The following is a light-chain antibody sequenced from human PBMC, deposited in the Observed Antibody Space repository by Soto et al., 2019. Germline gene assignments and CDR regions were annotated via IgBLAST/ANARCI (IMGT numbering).Light chain of an antibody. J-gene: IGKJ2*01. CDR2: GAS. Sequence: IVLTQSPGTLSLSPGERATLSCRASHSVSSSYLAWYQQKPGQAPRLLIYGASSRATGIPDRFSGSGSGTDFSLTISSLEPEDFAVYYCQQYGSTPPYTFDQGTKLELK. V-gene: IGKV3-20*01. CDR1: HSVSSSY. CDR3: QQYGSTPPYT.